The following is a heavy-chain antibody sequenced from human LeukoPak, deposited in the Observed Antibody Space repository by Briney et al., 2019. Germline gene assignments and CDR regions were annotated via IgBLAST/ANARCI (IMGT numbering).Heavy chain of an antibody. Sequence: GSLRLSCAASGFTFSSYSTNWVRQAPGKGLEWVSSISSSSSYIYYADSVKGRFTISRDNAKNSLYLQMNSLRAEDTAVYYCARGDDYGERAFDYWGQGTLVTVSS. CDR1: GFTFSSYS. D-gene: IGHD4-17*01. CDR3: ARGDDYGERAFDY. V-gene: IGHV3-21*01. CDR2: ISSSSSYI. J-gene: IGHJ4*02.